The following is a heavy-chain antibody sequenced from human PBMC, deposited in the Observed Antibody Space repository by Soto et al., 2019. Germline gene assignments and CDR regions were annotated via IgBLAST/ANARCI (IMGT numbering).Heavy chain of an antibody. J-gene: IGHJ5*02. V-gene: IGHV3-33*01. D-gene: IGHD4-17*01. CDR2: IWYDGSNK. CDR1: GFTFSSYG. CDR3: ARDIYGGPSPYSGGKWFDP. Sequence: QVQLVESGGGVVQPGRSLRLSCAASGFTFSSYGMHWVRQAPGKGLEWVAVIWYDGSNKYYADSVKGRFTISRDNSKNTLKLQMTSLRAADTDVYYCARDIYGGPSPYSGGKWFDPWGQGPLVTVSS.